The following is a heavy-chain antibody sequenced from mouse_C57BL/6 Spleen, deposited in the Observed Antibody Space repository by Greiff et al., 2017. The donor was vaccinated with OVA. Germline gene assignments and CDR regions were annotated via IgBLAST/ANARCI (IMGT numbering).Heavy chain of an antibody. J-gene: IGHJ2*01. CDR1: GFTFSSYA. D-gene: IGHD1-1*01. CDR3: TSCSSLYYFDY. CDR2: ISSGGDYI. V-gene: IGHV5-9-1*02. Sequence: EVQLVESGAGLVKPGGSLKLSCAASGFTFSSYAMSWVRPTPETRLEWVAYISSGGDYIYYADTVKGRFTISRDNARNTLYLQMSSLKSEDTAMYYCTSCSSLYYFDYWGQDTTLTVSS.